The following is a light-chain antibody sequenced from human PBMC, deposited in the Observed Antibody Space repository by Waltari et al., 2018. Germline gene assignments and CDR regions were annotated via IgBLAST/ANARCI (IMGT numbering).Light chain of an antibody. CDR2: SNN. CDR1: GSNIGGYV. J-gene: IGLJ2*01. V-gene: IGLV1-44*01. Sequence: QSPLSQPPSASGTPGQRVAISCSGGGSNIGGYVVNWFYHVPGRAPKLVMHSNNERSPGVPDRFSGSKSGTSASLAISGLQSGDEGDYYCAAWDDNVKGPVFGGGTKVTVL. CDR3: AAWDDNVKGPV.